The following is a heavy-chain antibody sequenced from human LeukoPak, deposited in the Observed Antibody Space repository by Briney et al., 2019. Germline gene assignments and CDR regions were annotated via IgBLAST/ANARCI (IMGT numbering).Heavy chain of an antibody. CDR3: AKLGGLLFGP. D-gene: IGHD3-16*01. Sequence: PGGSLRLSCAASGFTFSSYSMNWVRQAPGKGLEWVSSISSSSSYIYYADSVKGRFTISRDNAKNSLYLQMNSLRAEDTAVYYCAKLGGLLFGPWGQGTLVTVSS. CDR2: ISSSSSYI. V-gene: IGHV3-21*04. CDR1: GFTFSSYS. J-gene: IGHJ5*02.